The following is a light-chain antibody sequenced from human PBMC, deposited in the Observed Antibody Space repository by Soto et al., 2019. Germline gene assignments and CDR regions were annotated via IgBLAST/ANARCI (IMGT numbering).Light chain of an antibody. J-gene: IGKJ2*01. CDR2: ATS. V-gene: IGKV1-39*01. Sequence: DIQMTQSPSSLSASVGDRVSLTCRARQNVGSFVNWYQQKPAKAPRLLIYATSNLQSVVTSMISGSGSGTEFTLTISSLQPEDFATYFCQQSYSAQYTFGQWTKLEIK. CDR1: QNVGSF. CDR3: QQSYSAQYT.